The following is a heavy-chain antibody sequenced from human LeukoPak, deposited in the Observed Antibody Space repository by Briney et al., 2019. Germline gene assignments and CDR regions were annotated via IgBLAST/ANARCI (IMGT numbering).Heavy chain of an antibody. J-gene: IGHJ4*02. CDR1: GFTFSSYW. D-gene: IGHD6-19*01. CDR2: IKQDGSEK. V-gene: IGHV3-7*01. CDR3: ARDAVVAVAGMDYFDY. Sequence: PGGSLRLSCAASGFTFSSYWMSWVRQAPGKGLEWVANIKQDGSEKYYVDSVKGRFTISRDNAKNSLYLQMNSLRAEDTAVYYCARDAVVAVAGMDYFDYWGQGTLVTVSS.